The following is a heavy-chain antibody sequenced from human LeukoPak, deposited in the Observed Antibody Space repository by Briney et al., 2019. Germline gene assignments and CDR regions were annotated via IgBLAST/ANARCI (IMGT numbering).Heavy chain of an antibody. J-gene: IGHJ6*03. CDR3: ARVTYDSSGYNYYYYMDV. Sequence: GESLKIPCKGSGYSFTSYWIGWVRQMPGKGLEWMGIIYPGDSDTRYSPSFQGQVTISADKSISTAYLQWSSLKASDTAMYYCARVTYDSSGYNYYYYMDVWGKGTTVTVSS. CDR2: IYPGDSDT. D-gene: IGHD3-22*01. CDR1: GYSFTSYW. V-gene: IGHV5-51*01.